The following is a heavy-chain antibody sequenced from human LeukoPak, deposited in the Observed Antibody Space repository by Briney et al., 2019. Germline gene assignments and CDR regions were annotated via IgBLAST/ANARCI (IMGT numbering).Heavy chain of an antibody. CDR1: GFTFSSYS. CDR3: GRARVKAGVVTGENY. J-gene: IGHJ4*02. CDR2: ISSSSSYI. D-gene: IGHD7-27*01. V-gene: IGHV3-21*01. Sequence: GGSLRPSCAASGFTFSSYSMNWVRQAPGKGLEWVSSISSSSSYIYYADSVKGRFTISIDNAKNSLYLQMNSRRAEDTAVYYWGRARVKAGVVTGENYGGQEPLVPVS.